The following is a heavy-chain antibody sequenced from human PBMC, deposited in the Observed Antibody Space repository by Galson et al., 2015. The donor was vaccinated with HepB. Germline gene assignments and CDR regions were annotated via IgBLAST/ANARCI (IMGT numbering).Heavy chain of an antibody. CDR2: ISSSSSSI. CDR1: GFTFSTYS. V-gene: IGHV3-48*04. CDR3: ARDFYYDSSGYPLFDY. D-gene: IGHD3-22*01. Sequence: SLRLSCAASGFTFSTYSMNWVRQAPGKGLEWISSISSSSSSIYYAASVKGRFTISRDNAKNSLYLQMNRLRAEETAVYYCARDFYYDSSGYPLFDYWGQGTLVTVSS. J-gene: IGHJ4*02.